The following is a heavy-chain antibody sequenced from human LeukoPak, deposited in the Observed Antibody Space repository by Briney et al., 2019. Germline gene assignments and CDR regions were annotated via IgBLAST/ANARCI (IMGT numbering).Heavy chain of an antibody. Sequence: GGSLRLSCAASGFTFSSYWMNWARQAPGKGLEWVASINHNGNVNYYVDSVKGRFTISRDNAKNSLYLQMSNLRAEDTAVYFCARESSGYYSFDYWGQGTLVTVSS. CDR3: ARESSGYYSFDY. V-gene: IGHV3-7*03. CDR2: INHNGNVN. J-gene: IGHJ4*02. CDR1: GFTFSSYW. D-gene: IGHD3-22*01.